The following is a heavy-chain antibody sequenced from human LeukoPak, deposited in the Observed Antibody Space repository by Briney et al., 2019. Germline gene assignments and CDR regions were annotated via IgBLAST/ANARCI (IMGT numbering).Heavy chain of an antibody. Sequence: GASVKVSCKASGYTFTSYGISWVRQAPGQGLEWMGWISAYNGNTNYAQKLQGRVTMATDTSTSTAYMELRSLRSDGTAVYYCARDGMVRGVIIQYYYYGMDVWGQGTTVTVSS. CDR1: GYTFTSYG. CDR2: ISAYNGNT. D-gene: IGHD3-10*01. V-gene: IGHV1-18*01. J-gene: IGHJ6*02. CDR3: ARDGMVRGVIIQYYYYGMDV.